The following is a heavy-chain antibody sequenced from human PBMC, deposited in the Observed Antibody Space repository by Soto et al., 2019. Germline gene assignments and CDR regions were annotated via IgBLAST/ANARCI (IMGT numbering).Heavy chain of an antibody. Sequence: SQTLSLTCAISGDRVSGNSAVWNCIMHSPSRGLGWLGRTYYRSKWYNDYAVSVKSRITVNPDTSKNQFSLQLNSVTPEDTAVYYCARAVGKNWFDPWGQGTLVTVSS. V-gene: IGHV6-1*01. CDR3: ARAVGKNWFDP. CDR1: GDRVSGNSAV. J-gene: IGHJ5*02. CDR2: TYYRSKWYN.